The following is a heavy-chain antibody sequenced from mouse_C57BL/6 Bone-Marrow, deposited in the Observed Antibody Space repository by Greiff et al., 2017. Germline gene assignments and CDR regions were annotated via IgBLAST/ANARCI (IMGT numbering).Heavy chain of an antibody. Sequence: EVKLLESGPGLVKPSQSLSLTCSVTGYSITSGYYWNWIRQFPGNKLEWMGYISYDGSNNYNPSLKNRISNTRDTSKNQFFLKLNSVTTEDTATYYCARDQDDYDGAYWGQGTLVTVSA. J-gene: IGHJ3*01. CDR1: GYSITSGYY. V-gene: IGHV3-6*01. CDR2: ISYDGSN. D-gene: IGHD2-4*01. CDR3: ARDQDDYDGAY.